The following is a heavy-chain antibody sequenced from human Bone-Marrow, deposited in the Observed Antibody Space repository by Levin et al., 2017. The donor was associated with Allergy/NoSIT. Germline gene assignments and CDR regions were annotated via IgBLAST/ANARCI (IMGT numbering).Heavy chain of an antibody. CDR3: ARWANYDSSGYYSRAEYFQH. V-gene: IGHV3-7*01. Sequence: PGGSLRLSCAASGFTFSSYWMSWVRQAPGKGLEWVANIKQDGSEKYYVDSVKGRFTISRDNAKNSLYLQMNSLRAEDTAVYYCARWANYDSSGYYSRAEYFQHWGQGTLVTVSS. CDR2: IKQDGSEK. CDR1: GFTFSSYW. J-gene: IGHJ1*01. D-gene: IGHD3-22*01.